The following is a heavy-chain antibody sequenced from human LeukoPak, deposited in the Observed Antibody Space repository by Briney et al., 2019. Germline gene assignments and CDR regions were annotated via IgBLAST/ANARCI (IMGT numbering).Heavy chain of an antibody. J-gene: IGHJ4*02. CDR3: ARVQNDFWSGYLYYFDY. V-gene: IGHV3-7*01. CDR1: GFTFSSYW. Sequence: SGGSLRLSCAASGFTFSSYWMSWVRQAPGKGLEWVANIKQDGSEKYYVDSVKGRFTISRDNAKNSLYLQMNSLRAEDTAVYYCARVQNDFWSGYLYYFDYWGQGTLVTISS. D-gene: IGHD3-3*01. CDR2: IKQDGSEK.